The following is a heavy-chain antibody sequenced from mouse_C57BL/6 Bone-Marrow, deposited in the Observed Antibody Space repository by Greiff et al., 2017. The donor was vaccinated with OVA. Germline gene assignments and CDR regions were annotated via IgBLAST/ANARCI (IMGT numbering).Heavy chain of an antibody. CDR2: INPSNGGT. J-gene: IGHJ4*01. Sequence: VQLQQPGTELVKPGASVKLSCKASGYTFTSYWMHWVKQRPGQGLEWIGNINPSNGGTNYNEKFKSKATLTVDKSSSTAYMQLSSLTSEDSAVYYCARNLYEGYYAMDDWGQGTSVTVSS. D-gene: IGHD1-1*01. CDR3: ARNLYEGYYAMDD. V-gene: IGHV1-53*01. CDR1: GYTFTSYW.